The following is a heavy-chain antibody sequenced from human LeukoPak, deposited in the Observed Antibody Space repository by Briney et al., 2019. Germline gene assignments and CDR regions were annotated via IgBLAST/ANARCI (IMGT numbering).Heavy chain of an antibody. D-gene: IGHD2-2*01. V-gene: IGHV3-30*02. CDR2: IRYDGSNE. CDR3: AKAADIQRVPAAHPPLFDY. Sequence: GGSLGLSCAASGFTFSSYGMHWVRQAPGKGLEWVAFIRYDGSNEYYADSVKGRFTISRDNSKNTLYLQLNSLRAEDTAVYYCAKAADIQRVPAAHPPLFDYWGQGTLVTVSS. J-gene: IGHJ4*02. CDR1: GFTFSSYG.